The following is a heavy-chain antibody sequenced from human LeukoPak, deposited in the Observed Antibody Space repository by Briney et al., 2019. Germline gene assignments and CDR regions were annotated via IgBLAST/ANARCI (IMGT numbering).Heavy chain of an antibody. V-gene: IGHV4-4*07. D-gene: IGHD3-22*01. J-gene: IGHJ4*02. CDR2: IYTSGST. Sequence: SETLSLTCTVSGGSISSYYWSWIRQPAGKGLEWIGRIYTSGSTNYNPSLKSRVTMSVDTSKNQFSLKLSSVTAADTAVYYCARAGYYYDSSGYYFGFDYWGQGTLVTVSS. CDR1: GGSISSYY. CDR3: ARAGYYYDSSGYYFGFDY.